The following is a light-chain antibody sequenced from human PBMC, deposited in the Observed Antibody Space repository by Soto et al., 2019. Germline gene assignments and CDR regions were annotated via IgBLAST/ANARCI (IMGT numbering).Light chain of an antibody. CDR2: GAS. CDR1: QSVSSSY. Sequence: EIVLTQSPGTLSFSPGERATLTCRASQSVSSSYLAWFQQKPGQAPRLLIYGASSRATGIPDRFSGSGSGPDFTLTISRLEPEDFAVYYCQQYGNAPFTFGPGTKVDIK. J-gene: IGKJ3*01. V-gene: IGKV3-20*01. CDR3: QQYGNAPFT.